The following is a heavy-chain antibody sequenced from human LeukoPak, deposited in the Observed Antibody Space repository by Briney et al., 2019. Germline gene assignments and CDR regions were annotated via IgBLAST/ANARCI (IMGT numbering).Heavy chain of an antibody. J-gene: IGHJ4*02. Sequence: PSETLSLTCSVSGGSINVYYWNWIRQSPGKGLEWIGSISYSGSTNYNPSLKSRVTISMDTSKNRFSLKVSSVIAADTAMYYCARGGSRSYTSSTLDYWGQGTLVTVSP. CDR1: GGSINVYY. CDR3: ARGGSRSYTSSTLDY. D-gene: IGHD6-6*01. CDR2: ISYSGST. V-gene: IGHV4-59*01.